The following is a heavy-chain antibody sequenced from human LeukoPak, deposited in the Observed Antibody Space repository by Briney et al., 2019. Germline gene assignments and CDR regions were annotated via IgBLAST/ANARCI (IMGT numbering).Heavy chain of an antibody. Sequence: GGSLRLSCAASGFTFSSSWMTWIRQAPGTGLEWLANINQDGSVINYVDSVRGRFTISRDNAKYSLYLQLNSLRAEDTAVYYCARDIAYHAFDIWGQGTMVTVSS. CDR2: INQDGSVI. CDR1: GFTFSSSW. CDR3: ARDIAYHAFDI. V-gene: IGHV3-7*01. D-gene: IGHD2-15*01. J-gene: IGHJ3*02.